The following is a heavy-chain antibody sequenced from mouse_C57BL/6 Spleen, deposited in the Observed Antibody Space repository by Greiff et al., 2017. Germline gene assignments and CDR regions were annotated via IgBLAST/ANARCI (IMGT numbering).Heavy chain of an antibody. J-gene: IGHJ1*03. CDR3: ARFFDYDGGWYFDV. CDR2: ISSGSSTI. D-gene: IGHD2-4*01. Sequence: EVQLVESGGGLVKPGGSLKLSCAASGFTFSDYGMHWVRQAPEKGLEWVAYISSGSSTIYYADTVKGRFTISRDNAKNTLFLQMTSLRSEDTAMYYCARFFDYDGGWYFDVWGTGTTVTVSS. V-gene: IGHV5-17*01. CDR1: GFTFSDYG.